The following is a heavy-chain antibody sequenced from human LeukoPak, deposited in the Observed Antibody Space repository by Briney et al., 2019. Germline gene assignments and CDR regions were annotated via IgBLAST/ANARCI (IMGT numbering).Heavy chain of an antibody. CDR2: IKQDGSEK. Sequence: GSLRLSWAASGFTFSRHWMRWGRQAPGKGGGGGANIKQDGSEKYYVDSVKGRFTISRDNAKNSLYLQMNSLRAEDTAVYYCAREGYDFSVGYWGQGTLVTVSS. V-gene: IGHV3-7*03. J-gene: IGHJ4*02. CDR1: GFTFSRHW. D-gene: IGHD3-3*01. CDR3: AREGYDFSVGY.